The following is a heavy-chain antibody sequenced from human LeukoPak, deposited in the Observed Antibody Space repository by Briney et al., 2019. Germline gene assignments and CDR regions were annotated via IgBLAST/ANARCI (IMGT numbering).Heavy chain of an antibody. J-gene: IGHJ4*02. V-gene: IGHV3-21*01. D-gene: IGHD5-12*01. CDR1: GFTSSSYS. Sequence: GGSLRLSCAASGFTSSSYSMNWVRQAPGKGLEWVSSISSSSSYIYYADSVKGRFTISRDNAKNSLYPQMNSLRAEDTAVYYCARRWVATGTYYFDYWGQGTLVTVSS. CDR3: ARRWVATGTYYFDY. CDR2: ISSSSSYI.